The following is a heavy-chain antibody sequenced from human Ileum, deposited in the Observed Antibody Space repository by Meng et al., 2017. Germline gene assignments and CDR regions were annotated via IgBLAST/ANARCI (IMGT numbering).Heavy chain of an antibody. D-gene: IGHD4-23*01. CDR2: IYHSGLV. Sequence: QVQLKESGPGLVKPSGTLSLTCAVSGDSISTTNWWNWVRQPPGEGLEWIGEIYHSGLVNYNLSLKSRVTLSIDKSKNQFSLKLISVTAADTGVYYCAANSGKKMHSWGQGTLVTVSS. CDR1: GDSISTTNW. J-gene: IGHJ4*02. V-gene: IGHV4-4*02. CDR3: AANSGKKMHS.